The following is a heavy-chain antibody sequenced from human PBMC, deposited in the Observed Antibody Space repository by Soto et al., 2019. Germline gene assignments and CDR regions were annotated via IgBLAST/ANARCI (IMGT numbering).Heavy chain of an antibody. D-gene: IGHD1-26*01. V-gene: IGHV1-3*01. CDR2: INAGNGNT. CDR1: GYTFTSYA. J-gene: IGHJ5*02. Sequence: GASVKVSCKASGYTFTSYAMHWVRQAPGQRLEWMGWINAGNGNTKYSQKFQGRVTITRDTSASTAYMELSSLRSEDTAVYYCARETPPSGSYYFRGVLALDPWGQGTLVTVSS. CDR3: ARETPPSGSYYFRGVLALDP.